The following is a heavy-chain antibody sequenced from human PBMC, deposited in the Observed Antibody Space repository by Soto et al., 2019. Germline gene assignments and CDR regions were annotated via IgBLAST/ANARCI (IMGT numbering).Heavy chain of an antibody. CDR2: INHSGST. Sequence: ETLSLTCAVYGGSFSGYYWSWIRQPPGKGLEWIGEINHSGSTNYNPSLKSRVTISVDTSKNQFSLKLSSVTAADTAVYYCARGGGAAASPSLYNWFDPRGHATLVTV. J-gene: IGHJ5*02. D-gene: IGHD6-13*01. V-gene: IGHV4-34*01. CDR3: ARGGGAAASPSLYNWFDP. CDR1: GGSFSGYY.